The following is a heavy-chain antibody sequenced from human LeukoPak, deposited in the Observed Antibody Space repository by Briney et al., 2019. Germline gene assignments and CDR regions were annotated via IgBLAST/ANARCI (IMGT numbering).Heavy chain of an antibody. CDR1: GSIFSKAW. D-gene: IGHD4-17*01. J-gene: IGHJ4*02. CDR2: IKSKKDGGTT. V-gene: IGHV3-15*01. Sequence: GGSLRPSCPPVGSIFSKAWMGCVRQAPGKGLEWVGRIKSKKDGGTTDYAAPVKGRFTISRDDSKDTLYLQMNSLETEDIAVYYCATDFSGAFDYWGQGTLVTVSS. CDR3: ATDFSGAFDY.